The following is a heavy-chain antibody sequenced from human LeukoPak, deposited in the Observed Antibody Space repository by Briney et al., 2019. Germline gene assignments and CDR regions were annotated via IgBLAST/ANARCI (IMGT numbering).Heavy chain of an antibody. Sequence: SETLSLTCTVSGGSISSGSYFWSWIRQHPGKGLEWIGYIHYSGSTYNNPSLKSRVIISVDTSKNQLSLKLSSVTAADTAVYYCARDGCSGPSCHGNWFDPWGQGTLVTVSS. D-gene: IGHD2-2*01. CDR1: GGSISSGSYF. V-gene: IGHV4-31*03. J-gene: IGHJ5*02. CDR3: ARDGCSGPSCHGNWFDP. CDR2: IHYSGST.